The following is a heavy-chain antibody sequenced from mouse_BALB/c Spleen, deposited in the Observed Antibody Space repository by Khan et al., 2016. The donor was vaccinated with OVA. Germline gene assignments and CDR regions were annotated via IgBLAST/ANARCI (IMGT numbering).Heavy chain of an antibody. J-gene: IGHJ3*01. V-gene: IGHV6-6*02. CDR3: PLPPWFAY. CDR1: GFTFSNYW. CDR2: IRLISNNYTT. Sequence: EVELVESGGGLVQPGGSMKLSCVASGFTFSNYWMNWVRQSPEKGLEWVAEIRLISNNYTTHYAESVKGRFTISRDDSKSGVYLQMNNLRAEDTGIYYCPLPPWFAYWGQGTLVTVSA.